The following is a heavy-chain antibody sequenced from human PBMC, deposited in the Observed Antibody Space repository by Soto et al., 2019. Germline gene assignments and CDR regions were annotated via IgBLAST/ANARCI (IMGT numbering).Heavy chain of an antibody. CDR3: ARSIYYAPNHFDY. CDR2: IYYSGST. J-gene: IGHJ4*02. CDR1: AGSISSYD. Sequence: SETLSLTCTVSAGSISSYDWSWIRQPPGNGLEWIGYIYYSGSTNYNPSLKSRVTISVDTSKNQFSLKLSSVTAADTAVYYCARSIYYAPNHFDYWGQGTLVTVSS. V-gene: IGHV4-59*01. D-gene: IGHD2-2*01.